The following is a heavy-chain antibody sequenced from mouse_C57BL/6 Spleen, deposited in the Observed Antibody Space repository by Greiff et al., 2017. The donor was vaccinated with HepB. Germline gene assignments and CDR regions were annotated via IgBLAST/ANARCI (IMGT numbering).Heavy chain of an antibody. CDR3: VRHGGDYYGSSPYWYFDV. CDR1: GFSFNTYA. CDR2: IRSKSNNYAT. D-gene: IGHD1-1*01. Sequence: EVMLVESGGGLVQPKGSLKLSCAASGFSFNTYAMNWVRQAPGKGLEWVARIRSKSNNYATYYADSVKDRFTISRDDSESMLYLQMNNLKTEDTAMYYCVRHGGDYYGSSPYWYFDVWGTGTTVTVSS. V-gene: IGHV10-1*01. J-gene: IGHJ1*03.